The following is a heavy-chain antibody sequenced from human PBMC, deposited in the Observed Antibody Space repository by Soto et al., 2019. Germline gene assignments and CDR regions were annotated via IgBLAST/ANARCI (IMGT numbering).Heavy chain of an antibody. CDR3: ARVGGYSYRDYYYDYGMDV. J-gene: IGHJ6*02. D-gene: IGHD5-18*01. Sequence: SQTLSLTCAISGDSVSSNSAAWNWIRQSPSRGLEWLGRTYYRSKWYNDYAASVKSRITINPDTSKNQFSLQLTSVTTEDTAVYYCARVGGYSYRDYYYDYGMDVWGQGTTVTVSS. V-gene: IGHV6-1*01. CDR1: GDSVSSNSAA. CDR2: TYYRSKWYN.